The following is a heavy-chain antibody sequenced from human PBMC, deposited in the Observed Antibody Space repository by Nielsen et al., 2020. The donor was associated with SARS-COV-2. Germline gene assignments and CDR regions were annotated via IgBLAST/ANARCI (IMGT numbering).Heavy chain of an antibody. CDR1: GGSISSGDYY. V-gene: IGHV4-30-4*01. J-gene: IGHJ4*02. CDR3: ASSRIAAAGTLPIDY. Sequence: SETLSLTCTVSGGSISSGDYYWSWIRQPPGKGLEWIGYIYYSGSTYYNPSLKSRVTISVDTSKNQFSLKLSSVTAADTAVYYCASSRIAAAGTLPIDYWGQGTLVTVSS. CDR2: IYYSGST. D-gene: IGHD6-13*01.